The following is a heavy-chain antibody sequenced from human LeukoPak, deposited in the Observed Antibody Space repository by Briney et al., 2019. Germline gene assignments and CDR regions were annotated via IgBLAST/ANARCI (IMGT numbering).Heavy chain of an antibody. J-gene: IGHJ4*02. Sequence: SETLSLTCTVSGYSISSGYYWGWIRQPPGKGLEWIGSIYHSGSTYYNPSLKSRVTISVDTSKNQFSLKLSSVTAADTAVYYCARDPPWYYYGSGSLPSWGQGTLVTVSS. V-gene: IGHV4-38-2*02. CDR3: ARDPPWYYYGSGSLPS. CDR2: IYHSGST. D-gene: IGHD3-10*01. CDR1: GYSISSGYY.